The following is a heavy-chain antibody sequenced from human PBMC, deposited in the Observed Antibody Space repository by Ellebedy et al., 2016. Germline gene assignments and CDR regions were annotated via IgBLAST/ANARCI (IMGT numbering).Heavy chain of an antibody. CDR1: GFTFSSYA. J-gene: IGHJ4*02. V-gene: IGHV3-30-3*01. D-gene: IGHD1-1*01. Sequence: GGSLRLSCAASGFTFSSYAMHWVRQAPGKGLEWVAVISYDGSNKYYADSVKGRFTISRDNSKNTLYLQMNSLRAEDTAVYYCASAWQLERHAEFDYWGQGTLVTVSS. CDR2: ISYDGSNK. CDR3: ASAWQLERHAEFDY.